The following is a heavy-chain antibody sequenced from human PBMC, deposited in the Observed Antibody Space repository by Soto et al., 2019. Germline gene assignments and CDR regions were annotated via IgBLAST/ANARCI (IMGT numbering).Heavy chain of an antibody. CDR2: MWYDGTNK. Sequence: QVQLVESGGGVVQPGGSLRLSCAASGFTFRIYSMHWVRQSPGMGLEWVAVMWYDGTNKYYGESVKGRFTSSRDNSENTLYLQMNSLRVEDTAVYYCARDGTFGTKGGSFDIWGHGTLVTVSS. D-gene: IGHD3-16*01. CDR1: GFTFRIYS. J-gene: IGHJ3*02. V-gene: IGHV3-33*01. CDR3: ARDGTFGTKGGSFDI.